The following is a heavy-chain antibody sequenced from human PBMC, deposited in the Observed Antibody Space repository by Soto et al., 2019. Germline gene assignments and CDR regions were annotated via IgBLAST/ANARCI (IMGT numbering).Heavy chain of an antibody. CDR3: AKGAAAAGSVLYH. CDR1: GFTFSSYA. Sequence: EVQLLESGGGLVQPGGSLRLSCAASGFTFSSYAMSWVRHAPGKGLEWVSAISGSGCSTYLAEYVKGRFTISRDKSKNTLYLQMKSLRAEDTAVYYCAKGAAAAGSVLYHWGQGNLVTVSS. D-gene: IGHD6-13*01. V-gene: IGHV3-23*01. CDR2: ISGSGCST. J-gene: IGHJ5*02.